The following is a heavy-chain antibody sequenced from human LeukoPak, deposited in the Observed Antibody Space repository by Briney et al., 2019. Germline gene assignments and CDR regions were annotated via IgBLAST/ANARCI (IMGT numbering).Heavy chain of an antibody. D-gene: IGHD2-2*01. J-gene: IGHJ6*03. CDR1: GYSISSGYY. V-gene: IGHV4-38-2*02. CDR3: ARHLVVPAAPYYYYMDV. CDR2: IYHSGST. Sequence: PSETLSLTCTVSGYSISSGYYWGWIRQPPGKGLEWIGSIYHSGSTYYNPSLKSRVTISVDTSKNQFSLKLSSVTAADTAVYYCARHLVVPAAPYYYYMDVWGKGTTVTISS.